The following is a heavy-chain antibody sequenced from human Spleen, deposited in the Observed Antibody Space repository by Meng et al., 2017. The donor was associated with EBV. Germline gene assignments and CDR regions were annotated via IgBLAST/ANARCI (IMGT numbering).Heavy chain of an antibody. V-gene: IGHV4-4*02. CDR3: ARDYYGYNYFDY. Sequence: VALRAYVPGLVKPSGALSLTCAGAGDSIGSSHWWSWVRQPPGKGLEWIGKIYHSGSTNYNPSLKSRVTISVDKSKSQFSLKLTSVTAADTAVYYCARDYYGYNYFDYWGQGTLVTVSS. CDR1: GDSIGSSHW. CDR2: IYHSGST. J-gene: IGHJ4*02. D-gene: IGHD3-22*01.